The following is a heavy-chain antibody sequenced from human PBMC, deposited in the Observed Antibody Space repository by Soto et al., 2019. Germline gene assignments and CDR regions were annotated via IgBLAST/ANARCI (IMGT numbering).Heavy chain of an antibody. J-gene: IGHJ1*01. D-gene: IGHD3-3*01. Sequence: PGGSLRLSCAASGFTFSSYEMNWVRQAPGKGLEWVSYISSSGSTIYYADSVKGRFTISRDNAKNSLYLQMNSLRAEDTAVYYCARSGYYYAEYFQHWGQGTLVTVSS. V-gene: IGHV3-48*03. CDR3: ARSGYYYAEYFQH. CDR1: GFTFSSYE. CDR2: ISSSGSTI.